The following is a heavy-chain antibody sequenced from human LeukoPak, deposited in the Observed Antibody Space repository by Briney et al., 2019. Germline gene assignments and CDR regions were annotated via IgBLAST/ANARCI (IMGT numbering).Heavy chain of an antibody. CDR3: ARDMIRGSYPKDYYFDY. D-gene: IGHD1-26*01. Sequence: SVKVSCNASGGTFSSYTISWVRQAPGQGLEWMGRIIPILGIAIYAQKFQGRVTITADKSTSTAYMELSSLRSEDTAVYYCARDMIRGSYPKDYYFDYWGQGTLVTVSS. CDR1: GGTFSSYT. V-gene: IGHV1-69*04. CDR2: IIPILGIA. J-gene: IGHJ4*02.